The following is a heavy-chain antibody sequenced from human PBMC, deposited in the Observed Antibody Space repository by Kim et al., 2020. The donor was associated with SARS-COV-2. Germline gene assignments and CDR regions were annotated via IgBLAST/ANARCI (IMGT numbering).Heavy chain of an antibody. CDR3: ARGWMPDY. D-gene: IGHD5-12*01. CDR2: GSLT. Sequence: GSLTDYLDSVKGRFTISRDNATNSLSLLMNSLRPEDTAVYFCARGWMPDYWGQGTLVTVSS. V-gene: IGHV3-7*04. J-gene: IGHJ4*02.